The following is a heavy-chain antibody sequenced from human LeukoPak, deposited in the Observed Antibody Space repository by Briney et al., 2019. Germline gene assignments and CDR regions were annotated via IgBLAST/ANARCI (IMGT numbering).Heavy chain of an antibody. CDR1: GYTFTGYY. J-gene: IGHJ4*02. D-gene: IGHD3-3*01. Sequence: GASVKVSCKASGYTFTGYYMHWVRQAPGQGLEWMGWINPNSGGTNYAQKFQGRVTMTRDTSISTAYMELSRLRSDDTAVYYCAKSPKAYYDFWSGYYTLGYWGQGTLVTVSS. CDR2: INPNSGGT. CDR3: AKSPKAYYDFWSGYYTLGY. V-gene: IGHV1-2*02.